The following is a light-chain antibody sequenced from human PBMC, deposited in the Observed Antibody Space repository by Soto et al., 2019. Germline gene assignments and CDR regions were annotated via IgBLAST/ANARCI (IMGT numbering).Light chain of an antibody. CDR2: EVN. Sequence: QSALTQPASVSGSPGQSINISCTGTSSDVGGYNYVSWYQHHPGKAPKLIISEVNDRPSGVFNRFSGSKSGNTASLTISGLQAEDEADYYCSSYTSSITLVFGGGTKLTVL. V-gene: IGLV2-14*01. J-gene: IGLJ2*01. CDR3: SSYTSSITLV. CDR1: SSDVGGYNY.